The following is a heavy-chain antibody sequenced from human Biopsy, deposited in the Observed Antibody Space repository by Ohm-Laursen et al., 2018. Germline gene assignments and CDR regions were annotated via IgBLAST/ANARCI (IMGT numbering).Heavy chain of an antibody. CDR2: IYYSWTT. CDR3: AREYFYGVGTSNYFFDS. V-gene: IGHV4-61*08. J-gene: IGHJ4*02. D-gene: IGHD3-10*01. Sequence: GTLSLTCPVSGGSVRSPDHRWNWVRRAPGKGLEWIGNIYYSWTTFYSPSLRGRVTMDVDTSKNQFSLRLRSVTSADTAVYFCAREYFYGVGTSNYFFDSWGQGALVTISS. CDR1: GGSVRSPDHR.